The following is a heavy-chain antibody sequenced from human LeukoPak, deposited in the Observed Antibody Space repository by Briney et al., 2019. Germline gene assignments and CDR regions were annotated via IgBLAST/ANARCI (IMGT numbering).Heavy chain of an antibody. CDR3: ARRPTGSNSGWYYFDY. V-gene: IGHV5-51*01. CDR2: IYPADSDT. Sequence: GESLKISCQGSGYTFTSQWIGWVRQMPGKGLECMGIIYPADSDTRYRPSFQGQVTFSVDRSITTAYLQWSSLKASDTAMYYCARRPTGSNSGWYYFDYWGQGTLVTVSS. D-gene: IGHD6-19*01. CDR1: GYTFTSQW. J-gene: IGHJ4*02.